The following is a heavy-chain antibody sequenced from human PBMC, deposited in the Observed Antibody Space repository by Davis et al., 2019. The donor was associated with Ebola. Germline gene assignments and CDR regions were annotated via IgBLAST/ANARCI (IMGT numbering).Heavy chain of an antibody. V-gene: IGHV4-34*01. Sequence: SETLSLTCALYGGSFSGYYWSWIRQPPGKGLEWIGEIRHSGGTNYNPSLKSRVTISVDTSKNQFSLKLSSVTAADTAVYYCARVRSYTWFDPWGQGTLVTVSS. D-gene: IGHD1-26*01. J-gene: IGHJ5*02. CDR1: GGSFSGYY. CDR2: IRHSGGT. CDR3: ARVRSYTWFDP.